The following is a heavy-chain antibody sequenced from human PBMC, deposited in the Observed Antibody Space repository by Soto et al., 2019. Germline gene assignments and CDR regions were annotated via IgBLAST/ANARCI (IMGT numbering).Heavy chain of an antibody. Sequence: QVQLVESGGGVVQPGRSLRLSCAASGFTFSRDGMHWVRQAPGKGLEWVAYIWFDGSKKYYADSVMGRFTISRDNSKSTVYLQLSSRRAEDTSVYYCTRGYGGGNLDYWGQGTLVTVSS. CDR1: GFTFSRDG. J-gene: IGHJ4*02. V-gene: IGHV3-33*01. D-gene: IGHD3-16*01. CDR3: TRGYGGGNLDY. CDR2: IWFDGSKK.